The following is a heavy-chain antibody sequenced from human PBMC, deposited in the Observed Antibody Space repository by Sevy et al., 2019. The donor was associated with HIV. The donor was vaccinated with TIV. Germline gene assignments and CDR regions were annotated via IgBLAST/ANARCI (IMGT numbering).Heavy chain of an antibody. CDR1: GYTFTGYY. CDR2: INPNSGGT. V-gene: IGHV1-2*02. D-gene: IGHD6-13*01. CDR3: ARNGVRAAVGRVGWFDP. Sequence: ASVKVSCKASGYTFTGYYMHWVRQAPGQGLEWMGWINPNSGGTNYAQKFQGRVTMTRDTSISTAYMELSRLRSDDTAVYYCARNGVRAAVGRVGWFDPWGQGTLVTVSS. J-gene: IGHJ5*02.